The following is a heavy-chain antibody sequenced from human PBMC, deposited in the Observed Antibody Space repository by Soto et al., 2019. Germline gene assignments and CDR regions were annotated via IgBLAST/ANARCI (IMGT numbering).Heavy chain of an antibody. J-gene: IGHJ4*02. CDR1: GFTFSSYS. CDR2: ISSSSSTI. Sequence: GGSLRLSCAASGFTFSSYSMNWVRQAPGKGLEWVSYISSSSSTIFYADSVKGRFTISRDNAKNSLYLQMNSLRAEDTAVYYCARDHYDFWTGYYRNFDYWGQGTLVTVSS. V-gene: IGHV3-48*01. D-gene: IGHD3-3*01. CDR3: ARDHYDFWTGYYRNFDY.